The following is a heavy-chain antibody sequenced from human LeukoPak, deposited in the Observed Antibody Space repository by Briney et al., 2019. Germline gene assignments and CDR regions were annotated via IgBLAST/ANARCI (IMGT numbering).Heavy chain of an antibody. CDR3: ARRGPPRTMLRGVKSGWFDP. CDR1: GGSSSGYY. D-gene: IGHD3-10*01. CDR2: INHSGST. V-gene: IGHV4-34*01. Sequence: SETLSLTCVLYGGSSSGYYWSWIRQPPGKGLEWIGEINHSGSTNYNPSLKSRVTISVDTSKNQFSLKLSSVTAADTAVYYCARRGPPRTMLRGVKSGWFDPWGQGTLITVS. J-gene: IGHJ5*02.